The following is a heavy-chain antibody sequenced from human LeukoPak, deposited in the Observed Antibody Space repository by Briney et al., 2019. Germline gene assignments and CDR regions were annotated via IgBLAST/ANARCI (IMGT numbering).Heavy chain of an antibody. D-gene: IGHD3-22*01. CDR1: GGSISSYY. V-gene: IGHV3-53*01. J-gene: IGHJ5*02. CDR3: ARKTYYYDTSPAGWFDT. CDR2: IYSGGST. Sequence: ETLSLTCTVSGGSISSYYWSWIRQPPGKGLEWVSVIYSGGSTYYADSVKGRFTISRDNSKNSLYLQMNSLRAEDTAIYFCARKTYYYDTSPAGWFDTWGQGTLGTVSS.